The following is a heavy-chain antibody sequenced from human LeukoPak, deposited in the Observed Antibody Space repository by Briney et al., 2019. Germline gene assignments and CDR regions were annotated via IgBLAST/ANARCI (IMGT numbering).Heavy chain of an antibody. D-gene: IGHD3-3*01. V-gene: IGHV3-23*01. CDR3: ARESIRSGSLKWFDP. Sequence: PGGSLRLSCAASGFTFTSHVMSWVRQTPGKELEWVSAIDGSGHTTYYADSVRGRFIISRDNSKKMLYLQMNSLRAEDTATYYCARESIRSGSLKWFDPWGQGTLLTVSS. CDR1: GFTFTSHV. CDR2: IDGSGHTT. J-gene: IGHJ5*02.